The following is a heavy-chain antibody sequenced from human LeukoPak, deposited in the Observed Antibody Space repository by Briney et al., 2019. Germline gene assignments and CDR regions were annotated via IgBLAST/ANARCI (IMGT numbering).Heavy chain of an antibody. CDR3: ARVDSGSYYYYYYMDV. V-gene: IGHV4-59*01. CDR1: GGSISSYY. J-gene: IGHJ6*03. CDR2: IYYSGST. D-gene: IGHD1-26*01. Sequence: PSETLSLTCTVSGGSISSYYWSWIRQPPGKGLEWIGYIYYSGSTNYNPSLKSRVTISVDTSKNQFSLKLSSVTAADTAVYYCARVDSGSYYYYYYMDVWGKGTTVTISS.